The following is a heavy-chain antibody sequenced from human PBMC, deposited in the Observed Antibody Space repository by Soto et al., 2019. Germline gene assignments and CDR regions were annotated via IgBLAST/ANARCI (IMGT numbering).Heavy chain of an antibody. J-gene: IGHJ6*02. D-gene: IGHD6-13*01. V-gene: IGHV1-69*06. CDR2: IIPIFGTA. Sequence: ASVKVSFKASGGTFSSYAISWVRQAPGQGLEWMGGIIPIFGTANYAQKFQGRVTITADKSTSTAYMELSSLRSEDTAVYYCARVGEQQLVGGTYYYYGMDVWGQGTTVTVSS. CDR3: ARVGEQQLVGGTYYYYGMDV. CDR1: GGTFSSYA.